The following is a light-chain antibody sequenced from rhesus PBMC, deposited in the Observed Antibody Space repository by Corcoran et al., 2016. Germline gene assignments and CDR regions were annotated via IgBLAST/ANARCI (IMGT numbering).Light chain of an antibody. CDR2: KVS. V-gene: IGKV2-64*01. CDR3: EQGTPWPTWT. Sequence: DVVMTQSPLSLPITPGQPASISWRSSQGLVHSNGNTYLSWYQQKPGQPPMLLIYKVSNRDSGVPDRFSGSRAGTDFTLKISRVGAEDVGVYYCEQGTPWPTWTFGQGTKVEI. CDR1: QGLVHSNGNTY. J-gene: IGKJ1*01.